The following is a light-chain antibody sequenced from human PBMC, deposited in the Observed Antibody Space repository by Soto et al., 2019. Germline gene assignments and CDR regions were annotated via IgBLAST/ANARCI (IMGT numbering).Light chain of an antibody. J-gene: IGKJ5*01. CDR3: QQRSNWPPIT. CDR1: QNVDSNY. CDR2: GAS. Sequence: EIVLTQSACTLSLSPGERATLSCRASQNVDSNYLAWYQQKPGQAPRIIIFGASGRATGIPDRFSGSGSGTDFTLTISRLEPEDFAVYYCQQRSNWPPITFGQGTRLEIK. V-gene: IGKV3D-20*02.